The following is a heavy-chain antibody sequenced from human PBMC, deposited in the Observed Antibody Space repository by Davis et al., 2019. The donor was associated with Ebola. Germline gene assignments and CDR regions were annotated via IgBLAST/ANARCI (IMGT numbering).Heavy chain of an antibody. CDR2: IYDQST. CDR3: ATTQWLREFDN. V-gene: IGHV3-53*05. Sequence: GGSLRLSCAASGFTVSSNHMSWVRQAPGKGLEWVSVIYDQSTAYADAVRGRFIISRDKSKNTLYLEMNSLRVDDTAVYYCATTQWLREFDNWGQGTLVTVSS. CDR1: GFTVSSNH. J-gene: IGHJ4*02. D-gene: IGHD6-19*01.